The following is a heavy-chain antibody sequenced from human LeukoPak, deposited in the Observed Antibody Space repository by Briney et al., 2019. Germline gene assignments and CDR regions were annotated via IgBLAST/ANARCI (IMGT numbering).Heavy chain of an antibody. CDR3: AKYVAVAGTGYFDY. J-gene: IGHJ4*02. CDR2: ISGSGGST. V-gene: IGHV3-23*01. D-gene: IGHD6-19*01. CDR1: GFTFSSYG. Sequence: GGSLRPSCAASGFTFSSYGMSWVRQAPGKGLEWVSAISGSGGSTYYADSVKGRFTISRDNSKNTLYLQMNSLRAEDTAVYYCAKYVAVAGTGYFDYWGQGTLVTVSS.